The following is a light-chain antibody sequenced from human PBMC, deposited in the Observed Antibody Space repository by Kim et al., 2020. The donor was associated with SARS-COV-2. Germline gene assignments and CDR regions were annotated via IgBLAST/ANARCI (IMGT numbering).Light chain of an antibody. J-gene: IGLJ2*01. CDR1: VLAKKY. Sequence: SVSPGQTARITCSGVVLAKKYARWFQQKPGQAPVLVIYKDSEGPSGIPERFSGSSSGTTVTLTISGAQVEDEADYYCYSAADNNGVFGGGTQLTVL. CDR3: YSAADNNGV. V-gene: IGLV3-27*01. CDR2: KDS.